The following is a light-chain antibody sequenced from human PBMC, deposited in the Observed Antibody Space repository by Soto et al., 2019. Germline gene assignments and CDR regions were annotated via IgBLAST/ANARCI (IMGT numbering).Light chain of an antibody. Sequence: EIVLTQSPGTLSLSPGERATLSCRASQSVSSSYLAWYQQKPGQAPMLLIYSASRSATGIPDRFRGSGSGTDFTLTISRLEPEDFAVYYCQQYGSSPTFGQGTKVEIK. CDR3: QQYGSSPT. V-gene: IGKV3-20*01. CDR2: SAS. CDR1: QSVSSSY. J-gene: IGKJ1*01.